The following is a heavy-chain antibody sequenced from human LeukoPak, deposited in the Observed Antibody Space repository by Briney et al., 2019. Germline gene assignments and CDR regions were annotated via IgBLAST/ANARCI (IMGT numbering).Heavy chain of an antibody. V-gene: IGHV1-2*02. CDR2: INPNSGGT. CDR1: GYTFTGYY. J-gene: IGHJ6*03. Sequence: ASVKVSCTPSGYTFTGYYMHWVRQAPGPGLEWIGWINPNSGGTNYAQNFQGRVTVIRNTSISTAYMELSSLGAEDTAVYYCRRDQEYYYYYMDVWGKGTTVTISS. CDR3: RRDQEYYYYYMDV.